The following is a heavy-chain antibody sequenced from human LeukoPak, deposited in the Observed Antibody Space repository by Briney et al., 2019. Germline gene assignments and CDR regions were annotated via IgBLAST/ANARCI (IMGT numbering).Heavy chain of an antibody. V-gene: IGHV4-31*03. CDR3: AREVITMVRGVTQYMDV. CDR1: GGSISSGGYY. Sequence: SETLSLTCTVSGGSISSGGYYWSWIRQHPGKGLEWIGYIYYSGSTYYNPSLKSRVTISVDTSKNQFSLKLSSVTAADTAVYYCAREVITMVRGVTQYMDVWGKGTTVTVSS. J-gene: IGHJ6*03. D-gene: IGHD3-10*01. CDR2: IYYSGST.